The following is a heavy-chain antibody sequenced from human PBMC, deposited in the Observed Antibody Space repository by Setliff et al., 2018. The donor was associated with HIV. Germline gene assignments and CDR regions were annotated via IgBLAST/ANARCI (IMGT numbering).Heavy chain of an antibody. J-gene: IGHJ4*02. V-gene: IGHV3-15*01. Sequence: GGSLRLSCAVSGLTFSRYGFHWVRQAPGKGLEWVGRIRSKTDGGTTDYAAPVKGRFSISRDDSKNTLDLQMNSLKIEDTAVYYCTTDRWSHFYDSSGYYYYYWGQGTLVTVSS. D-gene: IGHD3-22*01. CDR1: GLTFSRYG. CDR2: IRSKTDGGTT. CDR3: TTDRWSHFYDSSGYYYYY.